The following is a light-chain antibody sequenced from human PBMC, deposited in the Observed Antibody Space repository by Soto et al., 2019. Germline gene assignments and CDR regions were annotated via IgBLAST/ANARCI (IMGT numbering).Light chain of an antibody. CDR3: QHYNNWPPWT. CDR2: GAS. V-gene: IGKV3-15*01. CDR1: QSVSSN. Sequence: EIVMTQSPATLSESPGERATLSCRASQSVSSNLAWYQQKPGQAPRLLIYGASTRATGVPVRFSGSGSGTEFTLTISSLQSEDFAVYYCQHYNNWPPWTFGQGTKVEIK. J-gene: IGKJ1*01.